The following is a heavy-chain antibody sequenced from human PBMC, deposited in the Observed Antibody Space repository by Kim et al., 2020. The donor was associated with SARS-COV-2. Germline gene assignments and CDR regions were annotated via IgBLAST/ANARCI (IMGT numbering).Heavy chain of an antibody. CDR3: ARPGYCSDGTCYPFDF. V-gene: IGHV4-39*01. Sequence: SLKSRVTISVDTSKNPFSLKLSSVTAADTAVYYCARPGYCSDGTCYPFDFWGQGTLVTVSS. D-gene: IGHD2-15*01. J-gene: IGHJ4*02.